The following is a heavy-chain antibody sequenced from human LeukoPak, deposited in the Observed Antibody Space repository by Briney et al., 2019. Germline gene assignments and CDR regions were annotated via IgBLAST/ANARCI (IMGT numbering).Heavy chain of an antibody. CDR3: ARLVGVSPLDY. Sequence: GSLRLSCAASGFTFRSYAMYWVRQAPGKGLEWVSEISGSPDNTYYADSVKGRFATSRDDSRNTLYLQMNSLRAEDTAVYYCARLVGVSPLDYWGQGTPVTVSS. D-gene: IGHD3-16*01. CDR2: ISGSPDNT. CDR1: GFTFRSYA. V-gene: IGHV3-23*01. J-gene: IGHJ4*02.